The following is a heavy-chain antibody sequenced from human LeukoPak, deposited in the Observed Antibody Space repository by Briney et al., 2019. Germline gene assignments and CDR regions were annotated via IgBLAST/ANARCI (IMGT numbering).Heavy chain of an antibody. CDR1: GFIFSSYS. Sequence: GGSLRLSCAASGFIFSSYSVSWVRQAPGKGLEWVSVITGSGGNTYYADSVKGRFTISKDNSKNTVYLQMSSLRVDDTAVYYCAKAASSSWPSYYYGMDVWGQGTTVTVSS. V-gene: IGHV3-23*01. CDR3: AKAASSSWPSYYYGMDV. D-gene: IGHD6-13*01. J-gene: IGHJ6*02. CDR2: ITGSGGNT.